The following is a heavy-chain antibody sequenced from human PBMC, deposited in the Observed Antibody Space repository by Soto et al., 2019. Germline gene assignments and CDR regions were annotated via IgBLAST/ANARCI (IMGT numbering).Heavy chain of an antibody. CDR1: GFTLSRYG. CDR2: ISFEGNTQ. D-gene: IGHD1-1*01. Sequence: QVQLVESGGGVVQPGRSLRLSCAASGFTLSRYGMHWVRQAPGKGLEWVAVISFEGNTQYYADSVKGRFTISRDNSKDTLSLQIHSLRPEETAVYYCARGAEHQLLSRDYFYGMEVWGQGTTVSVSS. V-gene: IGHV3-30*05. J-gene: IGHJ6*02. CDR3: ARGAEHQLLSRDYFYGMEV.